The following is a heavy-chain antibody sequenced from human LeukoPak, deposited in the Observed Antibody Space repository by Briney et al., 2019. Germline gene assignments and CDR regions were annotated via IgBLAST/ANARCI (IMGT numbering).Heavy chain of an antibody. CDR3: AKDRFQWLVPGDWFDP. V-gene: IGHV3-23*01. CDR2: ISDSGGST. Sequence: GGSLRLSCAASGFTFNSYAMSWVRQAPGKGLDWVSAISDSGGSTYYADSVKGRFTISRDNSKNTLYLQMNSLRAEDTAVYYCAKDRFQWLVPGDWFDPWGQGTLVTVSS. D-gene: IGHD6-19*01. J-gene: IGHJ5*02. CDR1: GFTFNSYA.